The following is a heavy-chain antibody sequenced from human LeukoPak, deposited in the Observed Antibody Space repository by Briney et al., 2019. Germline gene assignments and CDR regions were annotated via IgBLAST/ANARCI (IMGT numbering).Heavy chain of an antibody. J-gene: IGHJ5*02. Sequence: PSETLSLTCAVYGGSFSDYFWSWIRQPPGKGLEWIGEINHSGSTNYNPSLKSRVTISVDTSKNQFSLKLSSVTAADTAVYYCARDRRSIIAARPRNWFDAWGQGTLVTVSS. CDR2: INHSGST. D-gene: IGHD6-6*01. CDR1: GGSFSDYF. V-gene: IGHV4-34*01. CDR3: ARDRRSIIAARPRNWFDA.